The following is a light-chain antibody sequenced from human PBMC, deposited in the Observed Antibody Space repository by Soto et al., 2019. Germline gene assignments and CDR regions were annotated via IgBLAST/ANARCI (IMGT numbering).Light chain of an antibody. CDR1: QRVSSSY. V-gene: IGKV3-20*01. J-gene: IGKJ4*01. Sequence: ENVFTQSPGTLSLSSGERATLSCRARQRVSSSYLAWYHQKPGQAPRLLIYGAFSKATGIPARSSGSVSGKDFTLTISIFEPEDFAVYFGQQHGRSLVLTFGGGTKVDIK. CDR3: QQHGRSLVLT. CDR2: GAF.